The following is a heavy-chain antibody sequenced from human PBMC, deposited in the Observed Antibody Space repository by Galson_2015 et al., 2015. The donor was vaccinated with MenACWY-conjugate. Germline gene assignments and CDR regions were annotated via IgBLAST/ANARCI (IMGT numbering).Heavy chain of an antibody. Sequence: SVNVSCKASGGTFNRHAISWVRQAPGHGLEWMGGIIPPYDTTQYAHTLQGRVPLPADNSTSTAYMELARLRSADTAVYSCATAPLFEDRTVLRAATWYFQRWGQGTLVTVSP. CDR3: ATAPLFEDRTVLRAATWYFQR. D-gene: IGHD2-15*01. CDR2: IIPPYDTT. V-gene: IGHV1-69*06. CDR1: GGTFNRHA. J-gene: IGHJ1*01.